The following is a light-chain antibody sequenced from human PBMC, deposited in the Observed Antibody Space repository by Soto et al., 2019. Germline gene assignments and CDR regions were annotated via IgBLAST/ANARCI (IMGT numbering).Light chain of an antibody. J-gene: IGLJ1*01. Sequence: QSVLTQPASVSGSPGQSITLSCTGNSSDVGGYNYVSWYQQHPGKAPKLMIYDVNNRPSGVSNRFSGSKSGNTASLTISGLQAEDEADYYCSSYTSSSLYVFGTGTKVTVL. CDR2: DVN. V-gene: IGLV2-14*01. CDR1: SSDVGGYNY. CDR3: SSYTSSSLYV.